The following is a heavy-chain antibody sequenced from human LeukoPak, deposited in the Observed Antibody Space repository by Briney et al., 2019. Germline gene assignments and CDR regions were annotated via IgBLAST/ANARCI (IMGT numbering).Heavy chain of an antibody. Sequence: GGSLRLSGAASGFTLSSYWLHWVRQAPGKGLVWVSRISYDGSRTNYADSVKGRFTISRDNTKNMLYLQMNSLRAEDTAVYFCARGYVYYYDSSGHPGFDYWGQGTLVTVSS. D-gene: IGHD3-22*01. CDR2: ISYDGSRT. CDR3: ARGYVYYYDSSGHPGFDY. CDR1: GFTLSSYW. V-gene: IGHV3-74*01. J-gene: IGHJ4*02.